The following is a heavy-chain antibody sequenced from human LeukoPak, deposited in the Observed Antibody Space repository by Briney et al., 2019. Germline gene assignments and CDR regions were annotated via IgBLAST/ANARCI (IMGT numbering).Heavy chain of an antibody. CDR1: GFTFSSYA. J-gene: IGHJ6*02. V-gene: IGHV3-33*08. D-gene: IGHD3-16*01. CDR2: MWYHGNNQ. CDR3: ARDLTALGQTGMDV. Sequence: PGGSLRLSCAASGFTFSSYAMSWVRQAPGKGLEWVAVMWYHGNNQYYADSVKGRFTISRDISQNTLYLQMNSLRAEDTAVYYCARDLTALGQTGMDVWGQGTTVTVSS.